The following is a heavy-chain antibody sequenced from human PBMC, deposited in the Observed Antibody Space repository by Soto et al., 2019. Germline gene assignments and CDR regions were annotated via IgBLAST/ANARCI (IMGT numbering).Heavy chain of an antibody. V-gene: IGHV1-24*01. CDR2: FDPEDGET. D-gene: IGHD5-12*01. J-gene: IGHJ6*02. CDR1: GYTLTELS. CDR3: ATLSGATIRYYYYYGMDV. Sequence: QVQLVQSGAEVKKPGASVKVSCKVSGYTLTELSMHWVRQAPGKGLEWMGGFDPEDGETIYAQKFQGRVTMTEDTSTDTAYMELGSLRSEDTAVYYCATLSGATIRYYYYYGMDVWGQGTTVTVSS.